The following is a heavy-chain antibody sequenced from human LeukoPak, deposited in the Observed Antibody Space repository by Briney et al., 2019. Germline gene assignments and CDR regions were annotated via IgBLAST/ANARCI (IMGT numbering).Heavy chain of an antibody. D-gene: IGHD2-2*01. V-gene: IGHV4-59*01. CDR1: GGSISSYY. Sequence: SETLSLTCTVSGGSISSYYWSWIRQPPGKGLEWIGYISYSGSTNYNPSLNSRVTISVDTSKNQFSLKLSSVTAADTAVYYCARAVEDIVVVPAAYYFDYWGQGTLVTVSS. J-gene: IGHJ4*02. CDR3: ARAVEDIVVVPAAYYFDY. CDR2: ISYSGST.